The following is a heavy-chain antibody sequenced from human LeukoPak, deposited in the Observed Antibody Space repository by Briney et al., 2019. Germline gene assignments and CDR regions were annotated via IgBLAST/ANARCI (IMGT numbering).Heavy chain of an antibody. CDR2: IYPGDSDT. J-gene: IGHJ4*02. D-gene: IGHD6-19*01. CDR3: ARRKGTSGWYFDY. V-gene: IGHV5-51*01. CDR1: GYSFTSYW. Sequence: PGESLKISCKGSGYSFTSYWIGWVRQMPGKGLEWMGIIYPGDSDTRYSPSFEGQVTISADKSTSTAYLQWSSLKASDTAMYYCARRKGTSGWYFDYWGQGTLVTVSS.